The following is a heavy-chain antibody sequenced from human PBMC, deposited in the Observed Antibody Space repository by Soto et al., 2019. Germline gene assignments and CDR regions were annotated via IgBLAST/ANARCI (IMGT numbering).Heavy chain of an antibody. J-gene: IGHJ4*02. V-gene: IGHV3-23*01. CDR1: GFTFSSYA. D-gene: IGHD6-19*01. CDR2: ISGSGDST. CDR3: ERRGSGGYYDY. Sequence: EVQLLESGGGLVQPGGSLRLSCAASGFTFSSYAMRWVRQAPVKGLEWVSAISGSGDSTYYADSVKGRFTISRDNSKITMYLQMNSPRSEDAAVYYCERRGSGGYYDYWGQGTLVTVSS.